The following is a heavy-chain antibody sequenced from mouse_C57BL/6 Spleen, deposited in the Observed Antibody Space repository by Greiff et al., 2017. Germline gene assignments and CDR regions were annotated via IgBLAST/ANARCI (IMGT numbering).Heavy chain of an antibody. V-gene: IGHV1-22*01. J-gene: IGHJ3*01. Sequence: DVKLQESGPELVKPGASVKMSCKASGYTFTDYNMHWVKQSHGKSLEWIGYINPNNGGTSYNQKFKGKATLTVNKSSSPAYMELRSLTSEDSAVYYCTRSGYSNYGFAYWGQGTLVTVSA. D-gene: IGHD2-5*01. CDR3: TRSGYSNYGFAY. CDR2: INPNNGGT. CDR1: GYTFTDYN.